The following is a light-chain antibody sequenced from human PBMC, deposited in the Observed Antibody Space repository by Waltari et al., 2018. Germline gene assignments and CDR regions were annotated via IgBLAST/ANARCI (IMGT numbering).Light chain of an antibody. CDR1: SSDIGGYNY. J-gene: IGLJ1*01. CDR2: EVS. CDR3: SSYSSSGTLV. Sequence: QSALTQPASVSGSPGQSITISCTGTSSDIGGYNYASWYQHHPGKAPQRIIYEVSNRPSGVSNRFSGSRSGNTASLTISGLQAEDEADFYCSSYSSSGTLVFGTGTRVTVL. V-gene: IGLV2-14*01.